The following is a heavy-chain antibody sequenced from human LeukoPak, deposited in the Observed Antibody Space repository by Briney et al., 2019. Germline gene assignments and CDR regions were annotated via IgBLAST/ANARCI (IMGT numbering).Heavy chain of an antibody. CDR3: ARAVTATGDFDY. CDR2: IKQDGGET. CDR1: GFNFNNYW. J-gene: IGHJ4*02. Sequence: GGSLRLSCAASGFNFNNYWMTWVRQAPGKGLDWVANIKQDGGETYYVGSVKGRFTISRENAKNSLYLQMNSLRAEDTAVYYCARAVTATGDFDYWGQGTLVTVSS. V-gene: IGHV3-7*02. D-gene: IGHD6-13*01.